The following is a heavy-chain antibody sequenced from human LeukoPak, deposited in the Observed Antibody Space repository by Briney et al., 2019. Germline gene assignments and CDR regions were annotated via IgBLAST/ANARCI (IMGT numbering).Heavy chain of an antibody. CDR2: IYHSGST. CDR3: AKEGMYYDFWSGGPNWFDP. CDR1: GGSFSGYY. V-gene: IGHV4-34*01. Sequence: PSETLSLTCAVYGGSFSGYYWSWIRQPPGKGLEWIGSIYHSGSTYYNPSLKSRVTISVDTSKKQFSLKLSSVTAADTAVYYCAKEGMYYDFWSGGPNWFDPWGQGTLVTVSS. J-gene: IGHJ5*02. D-gene: IGHD3-3*01.